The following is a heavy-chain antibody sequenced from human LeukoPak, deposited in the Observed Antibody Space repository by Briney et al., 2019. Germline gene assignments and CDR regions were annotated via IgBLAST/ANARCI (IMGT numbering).Heavy chain of an antibody. D-gene: IGHD2-15*01. V-gene: IGHV1-18*01. Sequence: GASVKVSCKASGYTFTSYGISWVRQAPGQGLEWMGWISAYNGNTNYAQKLQGRVTMTTDTSTSTAYMELRSLRSDDTAVYYCARGRRTSSYCSGGSCHGHAEYFQHWGQGTLVTVSS. CDR2: ISAYNGNT. CDR1: GYTFTSYG. CDR3: ARGRRTSSYCSGGSCHGHAEYFQH. J-gene: IGHJ1*01.